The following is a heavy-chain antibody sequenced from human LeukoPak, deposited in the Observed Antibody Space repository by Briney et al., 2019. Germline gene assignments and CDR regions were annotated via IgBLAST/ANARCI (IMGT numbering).Heavy chain of an antibody. D-gene: IGHD3-3*01. J-gene: IGHJ3*02. Sequence: PGRSLRLSCAASGFIFTTHGMHWVRQAPGKGLEWLAVTSHDDTNKFYADSVKGRFTISRDNSKNTLYLQMNSLRAEDTAIYYCTKGSVLTIFGMAWHAFDIWGQGTMVTVSP. CDR2: TSHDDTNK. V-gene: IGHV3-30*18. CDR3: TKGSVLTIFGMAWHAFDI. CDR1: GFIFTTHG.